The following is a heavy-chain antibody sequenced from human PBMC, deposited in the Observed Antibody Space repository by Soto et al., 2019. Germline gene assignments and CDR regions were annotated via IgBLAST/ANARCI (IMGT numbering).Heavy chain of an antibody. J-gene: IGHJ4*02. D-gene: IGHD2-15*01. CDR2: IIPIFGTA. V-gene: IGHV1-69*13. CDR3: AREARVAASLSFDY. CDR1: GGTFSSYA. Sequence: SVKVSCKASGGTFSSYAISWVRQAPGQGLEWMGGIIPIFGTANYAQKFQGRVTITADESASTAYMELSSLRSEDTAVYYCAREARVAASLSFDYWGQGTLVTVSS.